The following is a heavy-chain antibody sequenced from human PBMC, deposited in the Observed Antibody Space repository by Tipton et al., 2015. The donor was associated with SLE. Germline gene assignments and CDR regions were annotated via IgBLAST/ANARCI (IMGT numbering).Heavy chain of an antibody. CDR2: ISGSGGST. CDR1: GFTFSSYA. V-gene: IGHV3-23*01. Sequence: SLRLSCAASGFTFSSYAMSWVRQAPGKGLEWVSAISGSGGSTYYADSVKGRFTISRDNSKNTLYLQMNSLRAEDTAVYYCAKDFYSNYVVYYYYGMDVWGQGTTVTVSS. J-gene: IGHJ6*02. CDR3: AKDFYSNYVVYYYYGMDV. D-gene: IGHD4-11*01.